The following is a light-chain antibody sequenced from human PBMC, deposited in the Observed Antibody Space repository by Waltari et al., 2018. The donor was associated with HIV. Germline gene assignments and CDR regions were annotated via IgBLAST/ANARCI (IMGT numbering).Light chain of an antibody. J-gene: IGLJ3*02. CDR1: SLRRYY. CDR2: GKN. V-gene: IGLV3-19*01. Sequence: SSELTQDPAVSVALGQTVRITCHGDSLRRYYDSWYQQKPGQAPVLVIYGKNNRPSGTPDLFSGSSSGNTASLTITGAQAEDEADYYCNSRDSSGNHLVFGGGTKLTVL. CDR3: NSRDSSGNHLV.